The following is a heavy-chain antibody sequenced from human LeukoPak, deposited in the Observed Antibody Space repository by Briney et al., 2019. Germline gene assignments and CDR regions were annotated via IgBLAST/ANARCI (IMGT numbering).Heavy chain of an antibody. V-gene: IGHV1-8*01. CDR3: ARIRYSSGWYLVARYYYYGMDV. CDR1: GYTFTSYD. CDR2: MNPNSGNT. Sequence: ASVKVSCKASGYTFTSYDINWVRQATGQGLEWMGWMNPNSGNTGYAQKFQGRVIMTRNTSISTAYMELSSLRSEDTAVYYCARIRYSSGWYLVARYYYYGMDVWGQGTTVTVSS. J-gene: IGHJ6*02. D-gene: IGHD6-19*01.